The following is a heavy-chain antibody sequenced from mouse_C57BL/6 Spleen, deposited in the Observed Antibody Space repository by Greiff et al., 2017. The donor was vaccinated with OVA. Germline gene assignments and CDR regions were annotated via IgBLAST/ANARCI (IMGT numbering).Heavy chain of an antibody. CDR3: ARADVFDY. D-gene: IGHD2-3*01. J-gene: IGHJ2*01. V-gene: IGHV5-16*01. Sequence: EVQLVESEGGLVQPGSSMKLSCTASGFTFSDYYMAWVRQVPEKGLEWVANINYDGSSTYYLDSLKSRFIISRDNAKNILYLQMSSLKSEDTATYYCARADVFDYWGQGTTLTVSS. CDR2: INYDGSST. CDR1: GFTFSDYY.